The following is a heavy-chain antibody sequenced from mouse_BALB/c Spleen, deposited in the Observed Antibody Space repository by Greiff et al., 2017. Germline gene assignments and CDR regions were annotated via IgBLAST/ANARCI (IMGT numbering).Heavy chain of an antibody. J-gene: IGHJ2*01. V-gene: IGHV1-4*02. Sequence: QVQLQQSAAELARPGASVRMSCKASGYTFTNYTMHWVKQRPGQGLEWIGYINPSSGYTEYNQKFKDKTTLTADKSSSTAYMQLSSLTSEDSAVYYCYYYGSSYDFDYWGQGTTLTVSS. D-gene: IGHD1-1*01. CDR1: GYTFTNYT. CDR2: INPSSGYT. CDR3: YYYGSSYDFDY.